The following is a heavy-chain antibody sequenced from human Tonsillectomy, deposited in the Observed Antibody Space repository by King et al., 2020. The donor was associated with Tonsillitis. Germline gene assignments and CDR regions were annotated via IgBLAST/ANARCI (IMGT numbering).Heavy chain of an antibody. CDR3: ASRVDNYYDSSGYYYGY. V-gene: IGHV1-69*01. J-gene: IGHJ4*02. D-gene: IGHD3-22*01. CDR1: GGTFSSYS. CDR2: IIPIFGTA. Sequence: HVQLVQSGAEVKKPGSSVKVSCKASGGTFSSYSISVVRQAPGQGLECMGWIIPIFGTANYAQKFQGRVTITADESKGQANMELSSLIAEETAVYYCASRVDNYYDSSGYYYGYWGQGTLVTVSS.